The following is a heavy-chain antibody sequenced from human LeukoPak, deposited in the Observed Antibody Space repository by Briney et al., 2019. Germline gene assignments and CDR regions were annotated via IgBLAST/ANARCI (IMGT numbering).Heavy chain of an antibody. CDR2: ISAHYANT. J-gene: IGHJ3*02. Sequence: ATVKVSCKASVYSIYSFGLGWVRQAPGQGLQWMGWISAHYANTNYAQNLQGRVTINTDTTTNTAYMELRSLTSDDTAMYYCARVRLGADAFDIWGQGTVATVSS. V-gene: IGHV1-18*01. CDR3: ARVRLGADAFDI. CDR1: VYSIYSFG. D-gene: IGHD3-16*01.